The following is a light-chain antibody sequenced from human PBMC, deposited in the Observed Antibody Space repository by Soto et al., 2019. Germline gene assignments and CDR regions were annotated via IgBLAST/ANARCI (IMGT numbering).Light chain of an antibody. CDR3: QQYHDWPPIT. V-gene: IGKV3-15*01. Sequence: EIVMTQSPATLFVSPGERATLSCRASQTVSDDLAWYQQKPGQPPRLLIYGASTRATDIPARFSGGGSGTEFTIPISSLQSEDSAIYYCQQYHDWPPITFGPGTKVNI. CDR1: QTVSDD. CDR2: GAS. J-gene: IGKJ3*01.